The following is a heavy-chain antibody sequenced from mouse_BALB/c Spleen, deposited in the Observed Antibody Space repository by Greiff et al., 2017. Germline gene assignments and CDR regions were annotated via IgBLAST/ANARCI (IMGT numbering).Heavy chain of an antibody. CDR3: ARSTLVRYYAMDY. V-gene: IGHV1-9*01. J-gene: IGHJ4*01. CDR2: ILPGSGST. D-gene: IGHD1-1*01. CDR1: GYTFSSYW. Sequence: VQLKESGAELMKPGASVKISCKATGYTFSSYWIEWVKQRPGHGLEWIGEILPGSGSTNYNEKFKGKATFTADTSSNAAYMQLSSLTSEDSAVYYCARSTLVRYYAMDYWGQGTAVTVSS.